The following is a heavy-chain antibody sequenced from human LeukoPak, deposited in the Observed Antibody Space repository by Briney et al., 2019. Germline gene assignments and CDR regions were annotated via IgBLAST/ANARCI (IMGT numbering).Heavy chain of an antibody. V-gene: IGHV3-23*01. D-gene: IGHD6-19*01. CDR2: ISGSGGST. CDR3: AKDPTRGIAVAGLFDP. CDR1: GFTFSSYA. J-gene: IGHJ5*02. Sequence: GGSLRLSCAASGFTFSSYAMSWVRQAPGKGLEWVSAISGSGGSTYYADSVKGRFTISRDNSKNTLYLQMNSLRAEDTAVYYCAKDPTRGIAVAGLFDPWGQGTLVTVSS.